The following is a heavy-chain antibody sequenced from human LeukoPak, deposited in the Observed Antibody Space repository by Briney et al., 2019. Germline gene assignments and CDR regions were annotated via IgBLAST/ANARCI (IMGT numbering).Heavy chain of an antibody. CDR1: GFTFSNYG. V-gene: IGHV3-30*02. D-gene: IGHD3-22*01. CDR2: IRFDGNNK. J-gene: IGHJ4*02. CDR3: AEGTYYYDSSGYLPFDY. Sequence: GGSLRLSCAASGFTFSNYGIHWVRQAPGKGLEWVTFIRFDGNNKYYADSVKGRFTISRDNSKNTLYLQMNSLRAEDTAVYYCAEGTYYYDSSGYLPFDYRGQGTLVTVSS.